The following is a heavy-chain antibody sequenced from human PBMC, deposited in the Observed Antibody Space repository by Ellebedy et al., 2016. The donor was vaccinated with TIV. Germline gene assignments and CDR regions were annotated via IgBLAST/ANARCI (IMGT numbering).Heavy chain of an antibody. CDR1: GGSFVGYY. CDR3: SRGRRFSASYNPMMATFEV. J-gene: IGHJ3*01. D-gene: IGHD3-10*01. CDR2: INPSGNV. Sequence: SETLSLXXSVQGGSFVGYYWSWIRQSPGKGLEWIGDINPSGNVNYTTSLKSRIIMSIDTSKRQIYLNMKSLTAADTAIYYCSRGRRFSASYNPMMATFEVWGQGTTVIVSS. V-gene: IGHV4-34*01.